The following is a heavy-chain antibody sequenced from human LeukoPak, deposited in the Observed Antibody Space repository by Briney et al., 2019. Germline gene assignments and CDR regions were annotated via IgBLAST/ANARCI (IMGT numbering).Heavy chain of an antibody. CDR2: IYHSGST. CDR3: ARIYYGSGSINDY. Sequence: KPSETLSLTCTVSGYSISSGYYWGWIRQPPGKGLEWIGGIYHSGSTYYNPSLKSRVTISVDTSKNQFSLKLSSVTAADTAVYYCARIYYGSGSINDYWGQGTLVTVSS. V-gene: IGHV4-38-2*02. CDR1: GYSISSGYY. J-gene: IGHJ4*02. D-gene: IGHD3-10*01.